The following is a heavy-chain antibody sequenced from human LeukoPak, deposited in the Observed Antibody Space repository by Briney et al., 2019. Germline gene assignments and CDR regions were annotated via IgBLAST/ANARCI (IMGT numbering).Heavy chain of an antibody. CDR1: GFTFSSYW. CDR2: INSDGSST. V-gene: IGHV3-74*01. CDR3: ARTYYDFWSGYPTFDY. D-gene: IGHD3-3*01. Sequence: PGGSLRLSCAASGFTFSSYWMHWVRQALGKGLVWVSRINSDGSSTSYADSVKGRFTISRDNAKNTLYLQMNSLRAEGTAVYYCARTYYDFWSGYPTFDYWGQGTLVTVSS. J-gene: IGHJ4*02.